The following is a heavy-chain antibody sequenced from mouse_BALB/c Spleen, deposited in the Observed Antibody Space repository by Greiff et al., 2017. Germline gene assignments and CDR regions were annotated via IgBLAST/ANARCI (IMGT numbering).Heavy chain of an antibody. CDR3: ARRYYDYDWAMDY. V-gene: IGHV3-6*02. D-gene: IGHD2-4*01. Sequence: EVQLQESGPGLVKPSQSLSLTCSVTGYSITSGYYWNWIRQFPGNKLEWMGYISYDGSNNYNPSLKNRISITRDTSKNQFFLKLNSVTTEDTATYYCARRYYDYDWAMDYWGQGTSVTVSS. CDR2: ISYDGSN. CDR1: GYSITSGYY. J-gene: IGHJ4*01.